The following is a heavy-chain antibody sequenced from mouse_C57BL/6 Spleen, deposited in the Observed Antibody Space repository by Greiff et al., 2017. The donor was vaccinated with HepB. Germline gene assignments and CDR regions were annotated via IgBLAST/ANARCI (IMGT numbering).Heavy chain of an antibody. CDR2: IYPGDGDT. Sequence: VKLQESGPELVKPGASVKISCKASGYAFSSSWMNWVKQRPGKGLEWIGRIYPGDGDTNYNGKFKGKATLTADKSSSTAYMQLSSLTSEDSAVYFCAHGAMDYWGQGTSVTVSS. CDR3: AHGAMDY. CDR1: GYAFSSSW. V-gene: IGHV1-82*01. J-gene: IGHJ4*01.